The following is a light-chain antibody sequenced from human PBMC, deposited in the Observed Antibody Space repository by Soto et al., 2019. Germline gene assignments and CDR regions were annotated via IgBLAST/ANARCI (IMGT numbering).Light chain of an antibody. CDR2: GAS. Sequence: EIVMTQSPATLSVSPGERVTLSCRASQNIRSDLAWYQQKPGQAPRLLIYGASNRATGIPDRFSGSGSGTEFTLTISSLQSEDFAVYYCQQYNNWPLTFGGGTKVDIK. CDR1: QNIRSD. CDR3: QQYNNWPLT. V-gene: IGKV3D-15*01. J-gene: IGKJ4*01.